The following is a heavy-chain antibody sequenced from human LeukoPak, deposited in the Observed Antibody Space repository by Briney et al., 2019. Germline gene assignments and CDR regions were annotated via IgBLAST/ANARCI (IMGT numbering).Heavy chain of an antibody. D-gene: IGHD5-24*01. CDR3: ATHNYWRKDY. J-gene: IGHJ4*02. Sequence: GGSLRLSCAASGFTFSSYSMNWVRQAPGKGLEWVATINQDGNAKYYVDSVKGRFAISRDNTKNSLSLQMSSLRDEDSGIYYCATHNYWRKDYWGQGTLVTVSS. V-gene: IGHV3-7*01. CDR2: INQDGNAK. CDR1: GFTFSSYS.